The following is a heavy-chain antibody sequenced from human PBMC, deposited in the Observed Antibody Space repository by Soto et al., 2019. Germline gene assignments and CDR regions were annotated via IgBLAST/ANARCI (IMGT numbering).Heavy chain of an antibody. D-gene: IGHD6-13*01. CDR1: GYTFTRYY. Sequence: QVQLVPSGAAVKTPGASVKVSCKASGYTFTRYYMHWVRQAPGQGLEWMGIINPSGGSTSYAQKCQGRVIRTSDTPTGTVYMELSSRRAEDTAVYYCARDGHGSSGSYNWFDPWGQGTLFTVSS. CDR2: INPSGGST. CDR3: ARDGHGSSGSYNWFDP. V-gene: IGHV1-46*01. J-gene: IGHJ5*02.